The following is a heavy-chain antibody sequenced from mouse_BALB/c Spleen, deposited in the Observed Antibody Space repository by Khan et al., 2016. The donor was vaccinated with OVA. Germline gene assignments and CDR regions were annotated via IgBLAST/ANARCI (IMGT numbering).Heavy chain of an antibody. V-gene: IGHV1S29*02. CDR3: ARSGYGSFGY. D-gene: IGHD1-2*01. Sequence: VRLQQSGPELVKPGASVKISCKASGYTFTDYSMDWMRQSHGKSLAWIGYIFPNDGGTTYNQKFKTKATLTVDTSSSTAYMELHSLTSEDSAVSYCARSGYGSFGYWGQGTLVTVSA. CDR2: IFPNDGGT. J-gene: IGHJ3*01. CDR1: GYTFTDYS.